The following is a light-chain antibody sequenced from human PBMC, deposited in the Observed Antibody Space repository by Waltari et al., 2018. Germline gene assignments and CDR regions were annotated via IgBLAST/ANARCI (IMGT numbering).Light chain of an antibody. CDR1: RSNIGSKS. CDR2: SNN. Sequence: QTVLTQPPSVSGNPGQRVAISCSGSRSNIGSKSVNWYQQVPGTAPKLLIYSNNQRPSGVPDRFSGSKSGTSASLAISGLQSEDEADYYCATWDDSLNGLFGGGTKLTVL. J-gene: IGLJ2*01. CDR3: ATWDDSLNGL. V-gene: IGLV1-44*01.